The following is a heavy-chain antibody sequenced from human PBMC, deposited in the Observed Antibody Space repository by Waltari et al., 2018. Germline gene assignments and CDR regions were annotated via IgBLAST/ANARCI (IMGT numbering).Heavy chain of an antibody. J-gene: IGHJ6*03. Sequence: QVQLVESGGGVVQPGGSLRLSCAASGFTFSRHGMHWVRQAPGKGLKWVAFIQDDGRKKYYAESVMGRFIISRDNSKNTLYLQMDSLRAEDTAVFYCAKGGSEDSYSYMDVWGKGTTVTVSS. CDR2: IQDDGRKK. CDR1: GFTFSRHG. CDR3: AKGGSEDSYSYMDV. V-gene: IGHV3-30*02.